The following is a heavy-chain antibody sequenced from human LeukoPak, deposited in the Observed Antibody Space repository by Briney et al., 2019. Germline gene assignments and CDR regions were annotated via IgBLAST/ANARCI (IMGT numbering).Heavy chain of an antibody. Sequence: PSETLSLTCAVYGGSFSGYYWSWIRQPPGKGLEWIGEINQSGSTNYNPSLKSRVTISVDTSKNQFSLKLSSVTAADTAVYYCARAGYSITTIDAFDIWGQGTMVTVSS. D-gene: IGHD6-13*01. V-gene: IGHV4-34*01. CDR3: ARAGYSITTIDAFDI. CDR2: INQSGST. J-gene: IGHJ3*02. CDR1: GGSFSGYY.